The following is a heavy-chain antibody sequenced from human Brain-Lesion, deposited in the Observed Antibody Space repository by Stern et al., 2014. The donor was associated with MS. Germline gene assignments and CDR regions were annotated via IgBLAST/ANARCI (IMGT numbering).Heavy chain of an antibody. D-gene: IGHD2-2*01. CDR3: ARGRVVPGFQYYATDV. V-gene: IGHV4-61*02. J-gene: IGHJ6*02. Sequence: QVQLQESGPGLVKPSQTLSLSCTVSGGSISSGGYYWSWIRQSAGKGLEWIGRIFNSGSTSYNPSLKSRGTISIETSKNQFSLRLNSMTAADTAVYYCARGRVVPGFQYYATDVWGQGTTVIVSS. CDR1: GGSISSGGYY. CDR2: IFNSGST.